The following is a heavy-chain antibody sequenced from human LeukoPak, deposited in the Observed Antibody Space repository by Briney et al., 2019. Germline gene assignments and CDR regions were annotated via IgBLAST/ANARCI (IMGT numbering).Heavy chain of an antibody. CDR1: GFTFSNAW. CDR2: IYSSGST. CDR3: ARGPGGMDV. D-gene: IGHD2-2*01. V-gene: IGHV3-53*04. Sequence: PGGSLRLSCAASGFTFSNAWMSWVRQAPGKGLEWVSVIYSSGSTYYADSVKGRFTISRHNSKNTLYLQMNSLRAEDTAVYYCARGPGGMDVWGQGTTVTVSS. J-gene: IGHJ6*02.